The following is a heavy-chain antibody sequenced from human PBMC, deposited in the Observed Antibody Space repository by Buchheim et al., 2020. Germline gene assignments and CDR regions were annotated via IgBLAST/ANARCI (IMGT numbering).Heavy chain of an antibody. CDR2: MNPNSGNT. Sequence: QVQLVQSGAEVKRPGASVKVSCKAPGYTSTSYDITWVRQATGQGLEWMGWMNPNSGNTGYAQKFQGRVTMTRNTSISTANMRLSSLRSEDTAVYYCARLPGIKLGELTNDYGGQGTL. CDR3: ARLPGIKLGELTNDY. V-gene: IGHV1-8*01. J-gene: IGHJ4*02. CDR1: GYTSTSYD. D-gene: IGHD3-10*01.